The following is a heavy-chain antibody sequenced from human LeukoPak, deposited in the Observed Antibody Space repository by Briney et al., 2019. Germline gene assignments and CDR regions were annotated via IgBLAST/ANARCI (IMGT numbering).Heavy chain of an antibody. CDR1: GFTFSSYE. CDR2: ISSSGSTI. CDR3: ARGPHYYGSGSEDKPLDY. D-gene: IGHD3-10*01. Sequence: GGSLRLSSAASGFTFSSYEMNWVRQAPGKGLEWVSYISSSGSTIYYADSVKGRFTISRDNAKNSLYLQMNSLRAEDTAVYYCARGPHYYGSGSEDKPLDYWGQGTLVTVSS. V-gene: IGHV3-48*03. J-gene: IGHJ4*02.